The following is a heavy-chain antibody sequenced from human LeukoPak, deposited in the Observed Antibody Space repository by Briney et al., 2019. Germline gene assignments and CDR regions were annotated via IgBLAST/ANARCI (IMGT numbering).Heavy chain of an antibody. CDR2: ISSSGSTI. Sequence: GGSLRLSCAASGFTFSSYEMNWVRQAPGKGLEWVSYISSSGSTIYYADSVKGRFTISRDNAKSSLYLQMNSLRDEDTAVYYCARSGSGSFPFDYWGQGTLVTVSS. CDR1: GFTFSSYE. D-gene: IGHD1-26*01. V-gene: IGHV3-48*03. CDR3: ARSGSGSFPFDY. J-gene: IGHJ4*02.